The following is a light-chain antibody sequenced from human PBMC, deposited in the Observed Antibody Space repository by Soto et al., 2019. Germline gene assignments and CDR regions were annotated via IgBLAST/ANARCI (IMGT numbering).Light chain of an antibody. J-gene: IGKJ2*01. CDR3: QQDNSYYI. CDR2: KAS. Sequence: DIQRTQSPSTLSASVGDRVTITCLTSQSISSWLGWYQQKPGKAPKLLIYKASSLESGVPSRFSGSGSGTEFPLTISSLQLDDFATYYCQQDNSYYILGEGTKLEIK. V-gene: IGKV1-5*03. CDR1: QSISSW.